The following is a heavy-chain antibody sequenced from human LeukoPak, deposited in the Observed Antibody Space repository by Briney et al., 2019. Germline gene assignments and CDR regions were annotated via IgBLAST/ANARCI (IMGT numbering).Heavy chain of an antibody. CDR2: ISTYNNNT. V-gene: IGHV1-18*01. CDR1: GYTFTSYG. CDR3: ARVSGSYRGAVDY. Sequence: ASVKVSCKASGYTFTSYGISWVRQAPGQGLEWLGWISTYNNNTHYAQKFQVRVTMTTDTSTSTAYMELRSLRSDDTAVYHCARVSGSYRGAVDYWGQGTLVTVSS. J-gene: IGHJ4*02. D-gene: IGHD1-26*01.